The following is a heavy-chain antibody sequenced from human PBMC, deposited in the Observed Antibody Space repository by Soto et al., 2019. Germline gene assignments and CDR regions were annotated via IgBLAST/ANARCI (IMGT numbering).Heavy chain of an antibody. J-gene: IGHJ4*02. Sequence: QVQLVESGGGVVQPGRSLRLSCVASGFSFSTHGMHRVRQAPGKGLEWVAVVDTATEYYTGSVKGRFTISRDNSKNTLYLQMNSLRVEDTAVYYCAGEDFSTAYGCFDYWGQGTLVTVSS. D-gene: IGHD3-9*01. CDR3: AGEDFSTAYGCFDY. CDR2: VDTATE. V-gene: IGHV3-33*01. CDR1: GFSFSTHG.